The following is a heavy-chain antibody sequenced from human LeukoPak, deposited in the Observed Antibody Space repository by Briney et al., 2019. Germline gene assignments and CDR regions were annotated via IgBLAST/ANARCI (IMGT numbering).Heavy chain of an antibody. CDR1: GGSFSGYY. J-gene: IGHJ3*02. CDR2: NYYSGST. V-gene: IGHV4-59*01. Sequence: SETLSLTCAVYGGSFSGYYWSWIRQPPGKGLEWIGYNYYSGSTNYNPSLKSRVTISVDTSKNQFSLKLSSVTAADTAVYYCARGTGFGELSDDAFDIWGQGTMVTVSS. D-gene: IGHD3-10*01. CDR3: ARGTGFGELSDDAFDI.